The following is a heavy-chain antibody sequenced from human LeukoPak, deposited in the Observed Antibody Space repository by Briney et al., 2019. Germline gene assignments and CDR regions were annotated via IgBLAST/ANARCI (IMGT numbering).Heavy chain of an antibody. V-gene: IGHV4-59*12. CDR2: IYYSGST. J-gene: IGHJ3*02. CDR1: GGSISSYY. D-gene: IGHD3-9*01. CDR3: ASGGTILDAFDI. Sequence: SETLSLTCTVSGGSISSYYWSWIRQPPGKGLEWIGYIYYSGSTNYNPSLKSRVTISVDTSKNQFSLKLSSVTAADTAVYYCASGGTILDAFDIWGQGTMVTVSS.